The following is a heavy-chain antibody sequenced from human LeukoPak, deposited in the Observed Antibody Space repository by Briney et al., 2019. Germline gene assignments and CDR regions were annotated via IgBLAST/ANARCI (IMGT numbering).Heavy chain of an antibody. J-gene: IGHJ5*02. CDR2: INPNSGGT. CDR1: GYTFTGYY. V-gene: IGHV1-2*02. Sequence: ASVKVSCKASGYTFTGYYMHWVRQAPGQGLEWMGWINPNSGGTTYAQKFRGRVTMTRDTSISTAYMELSRLRSDDTAVYYCALSGRLLFRGGFDPWGQGTLVTVSS. CDR3: ALSGRLLFRGGFDP. D-gene: IGHD2-21*02.